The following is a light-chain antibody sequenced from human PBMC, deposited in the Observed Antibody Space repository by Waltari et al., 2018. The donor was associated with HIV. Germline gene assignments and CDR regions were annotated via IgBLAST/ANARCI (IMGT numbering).Light chain of an antibody. CDR2: GAS. CDR3: QQYGTSPPTT. CDR1: ERVSTF. V-gene: IGKV3-20*01. Sequence: DIELTQSPGTLSLSPGDRATLSCRASERVSTFLAWYRQRPGQEPRLRIYGASIRSTGIPDRFSGSGSGTDFTLTISRLEPEDFAVYYCQQYGTSPPTTFGQGTRLEIK. J-gene: IGKJ5*01.